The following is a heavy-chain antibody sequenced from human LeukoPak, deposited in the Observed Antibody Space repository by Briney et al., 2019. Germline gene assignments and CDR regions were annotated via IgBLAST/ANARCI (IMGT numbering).Heavy chain of an antibody. Sequence: GGSLRLSCAASGFTFDDYGMSWVRQAPGKGLEWVSGINWNGGTTDYADSAKGRFTISRDNAKNSLYLQMNSLRAEDTALYYCARYDYNNYVGYYDHWGQGTLVTVSS. J-gene: IGHJ4*02. V-gene: IGHV3-20*04. CDR3: ARYDYNNYVGYYDH. CDR1: GFTFDDYG. D-gene: IGHD4-11*01. CDR2: INWNGGTT.